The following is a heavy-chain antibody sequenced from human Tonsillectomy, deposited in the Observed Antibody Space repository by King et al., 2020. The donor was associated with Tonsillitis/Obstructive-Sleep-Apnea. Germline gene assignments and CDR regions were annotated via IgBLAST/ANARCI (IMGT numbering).Heavy chain of an antibody. J-gene: IGHJ4*02. CDR2: ISSSNNTV. Sequence: VQLVESGGGLVQPGGSLRLSCAASGFTFSSYSMNWVRQAPGKGLEWVSYISSSNNTVYYEDSVKGRFTIPRDNAKNTLYLQMNSLRDEDTAVYYCARLRYCSRASCYEGFDYWGQGTLVTVSS. CDR1: GFTFSSYS. V-gene: IGHV3-48*02. CDR3: ARLRYCSRASCYEGFDY. D-gene: IGHD2-2*01.